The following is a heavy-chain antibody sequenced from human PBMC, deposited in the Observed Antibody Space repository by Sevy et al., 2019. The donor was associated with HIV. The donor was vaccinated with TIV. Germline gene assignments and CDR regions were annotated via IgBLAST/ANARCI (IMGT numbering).Heavy chain of an antibody. CDR3: ARDRAGILYFDY. CDR1: GYTFISYG. Sequence: ASVKVSCKASGYTFISYGFTWVRQAPGQGLEWLGWISAYNGDTNYAQKLQGRVTMNTDTSTSTAYMELRSLRSDDTAVYYCARDRAGILYFDYWGQGTLVTVSS. D-gene: IGHD6-19*01. J-gene: IGHJ4*02. V-gene: IGHV1-18*01. CDR2: ISAYNGDT.